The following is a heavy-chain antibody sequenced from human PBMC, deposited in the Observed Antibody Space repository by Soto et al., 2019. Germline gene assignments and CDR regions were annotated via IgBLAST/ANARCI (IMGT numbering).Heavy chain of an antibody. V-gene: IGHV4-39*01. Sequence: QLQLQESGPGLVKASETLSLTCTVSGGSIRTSSYYYWAWIRQPPGKGLKWIGSINYSGSTYYNPSLKIQVTISVDTSNNQFSLKLSYVTAADTAVYYCARRDELGFDYWGQGTLVTVSS. CDR1: GGSIRTSSYYY. J-gene: IGHJ4*02. CDR3: ARRDELGFDY. D-gene: IGHD7-27*01. CDR2: INYSGST.